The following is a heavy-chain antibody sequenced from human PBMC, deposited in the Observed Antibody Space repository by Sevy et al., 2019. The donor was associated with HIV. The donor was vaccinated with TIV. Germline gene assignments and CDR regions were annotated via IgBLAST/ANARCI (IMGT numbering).Heavy chain of an antibody. CDR2: ISYDGSNK. J-gene: IGHJ4*02. V-gene: IGHV3-30*18. CDR3: AKDYEFRGSNYGLDY. D-gene: IGHD5-18*01. Sequence: GGSLRLSCAASGFTFSNYGMHWVRQAPVTGLEWVAVISYDGSNKYYADSVKGRFTISRDNSKNTLYLQMNSLKPEDTAVYYCAKDYEFRGSNYGLDYWGQGTLVTVSS. CDR1: GFTFSNYG.